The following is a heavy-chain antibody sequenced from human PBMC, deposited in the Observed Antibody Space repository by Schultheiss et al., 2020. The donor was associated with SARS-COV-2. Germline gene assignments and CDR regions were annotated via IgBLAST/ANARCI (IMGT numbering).Heavy chain of an antibody. CDR3: AKRLSDYRYYYYMDV. V-gene: IGHV3-23*01. J-gene: IGHJ6*03. CDR1: GFTFSSYA. Sequence: GGSLRLSCAASGFTFSSYAMNWVRQAPGKGLEWVSGIGGSGGITYYAVSVRGRFTISRDNSKNTLYLQMNSLRAENTAVYYCAKRLSDYRYYYYMDVWGKGTTVTVAS. CDR2: IGGSGGIT. D-gene: IGHD4-11*01.